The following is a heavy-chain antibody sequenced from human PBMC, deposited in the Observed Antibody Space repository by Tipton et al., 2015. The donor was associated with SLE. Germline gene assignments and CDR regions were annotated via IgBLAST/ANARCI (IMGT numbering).Heavy chain of an antibody. CDR3: ARETGGELLTFDY. CDR2: IYYSGST. J-gene: IGHJ4*02. D-gene: IGHD1-26*01. V-gene: IGHV4-30-4*02. CDR1: GGSISSGHYY. Sequence: TLSPTCTVSGGSISSGHYYWSWIRQPPGKGLEWIGYIYYSGSTYYNPSLKSRITISVDTSKNQFSLRLSSVTAADSAVYYCARETGGELLTFDYWGQGTLVTVSS.